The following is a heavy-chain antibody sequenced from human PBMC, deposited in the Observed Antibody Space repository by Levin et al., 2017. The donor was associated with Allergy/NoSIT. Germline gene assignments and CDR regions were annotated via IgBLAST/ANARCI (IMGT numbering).Heavy chain of an antibody. CDR2: IWYDGSNK. CDR1: GFTFSSYG. Sequence: PGESLKISCAASGFTFSSYGMHWVRQAPGKGLEWVAVIWYDGSNKYYADSVKGRFTISRDNSKNTLYLQMNSLRAEDTAVYYCAREGSYYDSSGTSSFDYWGQGTLVTVSS. J-gene: IGHJ4*02. V-gene: IGHV3-33*01. CDR3: AREGSYYDSSGTSSFDY. D-gene: IGHD3-22*01.